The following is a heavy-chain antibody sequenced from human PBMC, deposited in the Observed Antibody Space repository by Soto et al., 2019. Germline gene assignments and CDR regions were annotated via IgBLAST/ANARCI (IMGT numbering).Heavy chain of an antibody. V-gene: IGHV4-4*07. CDR1: GGAISGYY. CDR2: IYSSGTT. CDR3: ARGQRFSDWFDP. D-gene: IGHD3-3*01. J-gene: IGHJ5*02. Sequence: SETLSLTCTVSGGAISGYYWTWIRQPAGKGLEWIGRIYSSGTTKYNPSLQSRVNMSLDTSKNQFSLRLTSVTAADTAVYYCARGQRFSDWFDPWGQGTLVTVS.